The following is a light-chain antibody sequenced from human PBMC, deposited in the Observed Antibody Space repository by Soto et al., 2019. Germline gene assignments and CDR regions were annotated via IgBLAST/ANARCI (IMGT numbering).Light chain of an antibody. CDR1: QSISSY. J-gene: IGKJ1*01. Sequence: DIQMTQSPSSLSASVGDRVAITCLASQSISSYLNWYQQKPGRAPKLLIFAASSLQSGVPSRFSGSGSGTDFTLTISSLQPEDFATYCCQQSLSTPWTFGQGTKVDIK. CDR3: QQSLSTPWT. CDR2: AAS. V-gene: IGKV1-39*01.